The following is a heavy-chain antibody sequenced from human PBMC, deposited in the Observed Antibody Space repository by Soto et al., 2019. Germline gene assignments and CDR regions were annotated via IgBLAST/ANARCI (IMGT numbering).Heavy chain of an antibody. CDR3: ARDLGYYDSSGYFDY. V-gene: IGHV3-11*01. J-gene: IGHJ4*02. D-gene: IGHD3-22*01. Sequence: LSCAASGFTFSDHYMSWIRQAPGKGLEWVSYISSSGDIIYYADSVKGRFTISRDNAKNSLYLQMNSLRAEDTAVYYCARDLGYYDSSGYFDYWGQGTLVTVSS. CDR2: ISSSGDII. CDR1: GFTFSDHY.